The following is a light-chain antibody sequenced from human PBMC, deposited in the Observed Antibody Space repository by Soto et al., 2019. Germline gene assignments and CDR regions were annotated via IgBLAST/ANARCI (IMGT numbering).Light chain of an antibody. Sequence: EIVLTQSPATLSLSPGESATLSCRASQSVTNYFAWSQQKPGQAPRLLIYDASSRDTGIPARFSGSGSGTDFTLTINSLEPEDSAVYYCQQRSNWPSITFGQGTRLEIQ. V-gene: IGKV3-11*01. CDR2: DAS. CDR3: QQRSNWPSIT. J-gene: IGKJ5*01. CDR1: QSVTNY.